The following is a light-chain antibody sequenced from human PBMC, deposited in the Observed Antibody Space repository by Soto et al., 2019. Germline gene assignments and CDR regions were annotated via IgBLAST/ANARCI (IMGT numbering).Light chain of an antibody. CDR2: DTS. CDR3: QQYNNWPLA. J-gene: IGKJ5*01. V-gene: IGKV3-11*01. CDR1: QSVSSS. Sequence: EIVLTQSPATLSLSPGERATLSCRASQSVSSSLAWYQQKPGQSPRLLIYDTSNRATGIPARFSGSGSGTDFTLTISSLEPEDFAVYFCQQYNNWPLAFGQGTRLEIK.